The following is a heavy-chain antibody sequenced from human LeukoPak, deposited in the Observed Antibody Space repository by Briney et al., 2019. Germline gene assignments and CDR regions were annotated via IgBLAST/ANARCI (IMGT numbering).Heavy chain of an antibody. D-gene: IGHD3-16*01. CDR3: AADLSNPRMGASYLDS. V-gene: IGHV1-58*02. CDR2: IIVGSGAT. J-gene: IGHJ4*02. Sequence: SVKVSCKASGYTFTSHSMHWVRQAPGQRLEWIGWIIVGSGATKCAQDFQERVTITRDLSTSTLYMELRSLTSEDTAVYYCAADLSNPRMGASYLDSWGQGTLVTVSS. CDR1: GYTFTSHS.